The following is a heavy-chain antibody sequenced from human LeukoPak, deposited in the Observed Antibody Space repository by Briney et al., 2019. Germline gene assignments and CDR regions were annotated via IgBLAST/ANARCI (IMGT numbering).Heavy chain of an antibody. V-gene: IGHV3-7*05. Sequence: PGGSLRLSCAASGFIFRSYWMSWVRQAPGKGLEWVANIKHDGSEKYYVDSVKGRFTISRDNAKNSLYLQMNSLRAEDTAVYYCARARAASTYCFEYWGQGTLVTVSS. J-gene: IGHJ4*02. CDR3: ARARAASTYCFEY. CDR2: IKHDGSEK. CDR1: GFIFRSYW. D-gene: IGHD6-13*01.